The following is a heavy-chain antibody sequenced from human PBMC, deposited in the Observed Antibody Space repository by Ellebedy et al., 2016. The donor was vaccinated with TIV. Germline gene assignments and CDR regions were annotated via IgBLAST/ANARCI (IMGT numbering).Heavy chain of an antibody. J-gene: IGHJ3*02. CDR2: INHSGIT. CDR1: GGSLNSYY. CDR3: ARVGVLDAFDI. V-gene: IGHV4-34*01. Sequence: SETLSLTCAVYGGSLNSYYWSWIRQSPGKGLEWIGEINHSGITNYNPSLKSRVTVSVDTSKNQFSLKLSPVTAADTAVYYCARVGVLDAFDIWGQGTMVTVSS. D-gene: IGHD1-26*01.